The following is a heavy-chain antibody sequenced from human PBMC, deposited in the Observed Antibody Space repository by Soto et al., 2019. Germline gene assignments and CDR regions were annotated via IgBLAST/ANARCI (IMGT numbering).Heavy chain of an antibody. CDR3: AREAGKVDY. J-gene: IGHJ4*02. D-gene: IGHD6-19*01. CDR2: ISSSGTTI. CDR1: GFTFSDNY. V-gene: IGHV3-11*01. Sequence: KPXVSLRLSCVGSGFTFSDNYISWIRQAPGKGLEWLSYISSSGTTIYYADSVKGRFTMSRDNAKNSVYLQMNSLRAEDTAVYYCAREAGKVDYWGQGTLVTVSS.